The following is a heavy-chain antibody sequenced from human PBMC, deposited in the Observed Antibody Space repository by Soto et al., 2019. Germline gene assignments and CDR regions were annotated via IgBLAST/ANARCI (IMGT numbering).Heavy chain of an antibody. Sequence: QVQLQQWGAGLLKPSETLSLTCAVYGGSFSGYYWSWIRQPPGKGLEWIGEINHSGSTNYNPSLKSRVTISVDTSKNQFSLKLSSVTAADTAVYYCARGPGVYSYGPFDYWGQGTLVTVSS. CDR1: GGSFSGYY. D-gene: IGHD5-18*01. J-gene: IGHJ4*02. V-gene: IGHV4-34*01. CDR3: ARGPGVYSYGPFDY. CDR2: INHSGST.